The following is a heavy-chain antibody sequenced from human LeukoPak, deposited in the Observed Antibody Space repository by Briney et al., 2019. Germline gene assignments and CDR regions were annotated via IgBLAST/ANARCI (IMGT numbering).Heavy chain of an antibody. CDR1: GFTFSSHW. CDR3: VRSCSTSGSCYGWFDP. V-gene: IGHV3-74*01. D-gene: IGHD2-2*01. CDR2: IKSDGSSA. J-gene: IGHJ5*02. Sequence: GGSLRLPCAASGFTFSSHWMHWVRQAPGKGLEWVSRIKSDGSSANYVDSVKGRFTISRDNAKNTLYLQMNSLRAEDTAVYYCVRSCSTSGSCYGWFDPWGQGTLVTVSS.